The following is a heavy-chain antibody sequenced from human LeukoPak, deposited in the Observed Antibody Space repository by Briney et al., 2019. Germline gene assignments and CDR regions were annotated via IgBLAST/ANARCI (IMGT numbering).Heavy chain of an antibody. CDR1: GALISSGSYY. J-gene: IGHJ4*02. V-gene: IGHV4-61*02. CDR2: MYTSGST. CDR3: ARDREHIVLLPGAKRKTWYFDY. Sequence: SETLSLTCTVSGALISSGSYYWSWIRQPAGKGLEWIGRMYTSGSTNYNPSLKSRVTISVDTSKNQFSLKLSSVTAADTAVYYCARDREHIVLLPGAKRKTWYFDYWGQGTLVTVSS. D-gene: IGHD2-2*01.